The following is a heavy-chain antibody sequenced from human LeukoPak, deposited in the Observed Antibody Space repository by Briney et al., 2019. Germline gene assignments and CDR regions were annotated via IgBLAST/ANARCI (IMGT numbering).Heavy chain of an antibody. Sequence: GESLKISCEASGYSFTTYWIGWVRQMPGKGLEWIGFIYPGDSDTTYSPSFQGQVTISADKSISTAYLQWSSLKASDTAMYYCAKQDTSGYYGLDFWGQGTLATVSS. CDR3: AKQDTSGYYGLDF. J-gene: IGHJ4*02. CDR1: GYSFTTYW. CDR2: IYPGDSDT. D-gene: IGHD3-22*01. V-gene: IGHV5-51*01.